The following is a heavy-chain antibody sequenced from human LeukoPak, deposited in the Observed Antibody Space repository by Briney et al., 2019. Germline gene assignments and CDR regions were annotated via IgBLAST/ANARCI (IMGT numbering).Heavy chain of an antibody. CDR2: ISSSSSYI. CDR3: ASPKTGTTFDAFDI. V-gene: IGHV3-21*01. Sequence: GGSLRLSCAASGFTFSTYSMNWVRQAPGKGLEWVSSISSSSSYIYYADSVKGRFTISRDNAKNSLYLQMNSLRAEDTAVYYCASPKTGTTFDAFDIWGQGTMVTVSS. CDR1: GFTFSTYS. D-gene: IGHD1-1*01. J-gene: IGHJ3*02.